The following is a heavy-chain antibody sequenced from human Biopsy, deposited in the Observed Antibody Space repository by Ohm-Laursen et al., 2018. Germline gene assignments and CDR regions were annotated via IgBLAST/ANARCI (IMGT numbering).Heavy chain of an antibody. V-gene: IGHV1-46*01. J-gene: IGHJ4*02. CDR3: ARNTGWYGDLYYFDY. CDR1: GYSFTSYY. D-gene: IGHD6-19*01. CDR2: INPSGSTT. Sequence: SSVKVSRKASGYSFTSYYMHWVRQAPGQGLEWMGMINPSGSTTSYPQIFQGRVTMTRDTSKSTVYMELSSLRSADTAVYFCARNTGWYGDLYYFDYWGQGTLVTVSS.